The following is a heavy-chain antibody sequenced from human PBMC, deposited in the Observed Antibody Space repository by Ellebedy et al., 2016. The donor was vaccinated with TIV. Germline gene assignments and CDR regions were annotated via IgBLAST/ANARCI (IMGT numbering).Heavy chain of an antibody. D-gene: IGHD2-2*01. V-gene: IGHV1-8*02. Sequence: ASVKVSCXASGGTFSSYAISWVRQAPGQGLEWMGWINPNSGGTNYAQKFQGRVTMTRNTSISTAYMELSSLRSEDTAVYYCARVSALLWDAFDIWGQGTMVTVSS. CDR3: ARVSALLWDAFDI. J-gene: IGHJ3*02. CDR2: INPNSGGT. CDR1: GGTFSSYA.